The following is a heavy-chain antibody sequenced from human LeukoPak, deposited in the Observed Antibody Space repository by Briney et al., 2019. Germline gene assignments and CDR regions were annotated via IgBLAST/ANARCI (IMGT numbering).Heavy chain of an antibody. J-gene: IGHJ5*02. Sequence: ASVKVPCKASGGTFSSYAISWVRQAPGQGLEWMGWINTNTGNPTYAQGFTGRFVFSLDTSVSTAYLQISSLKAEDTAVYYCARDGGPYSSSWYVHWFDPWGQGTLVTVSS. CDR3: ARDGGPYSSSWYVHWFDP. D-gene: IGHD6-13*01. CDR2: INTNTGNP. V-gene: IGHV7-4-1*02. CDR1: GGTFSSYA.